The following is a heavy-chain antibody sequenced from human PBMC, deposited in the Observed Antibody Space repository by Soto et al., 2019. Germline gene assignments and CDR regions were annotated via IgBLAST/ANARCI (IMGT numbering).Heavy chain of an antibody. CDR2: IYYSGST. V-gene: IGHV4-39*01. CDR1: VGSISSSSYY. CDR3: ARRDYYDTSGYDVDGY. Sequence: PSETLSLTCTVSVGSISSSSYYWGWIRQPPGKGLEWIGIIYYSGSTYYTPSLKSRVTLSVDTYKNQFPLNLSSVTAADTALYYCARRDYYDTSGYDVDGYRCQGILVTVSS. D-gene: IGHD3-22*01. J-gene: IGHJ4*02.